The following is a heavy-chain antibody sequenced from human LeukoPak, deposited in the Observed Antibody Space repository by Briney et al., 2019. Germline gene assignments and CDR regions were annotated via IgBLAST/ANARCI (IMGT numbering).Heavy chain of an antibody. CDR3: ARYCSSTNCYKGGFDP. CDR1: GDPLSRGGYY. V-gene: IGHV4-31*03. Sequence: SETLSLPCTVSGDPLSRGGYYWSWVRKHPGKGLEWFGYIYDSGSTYSNPSLKSRVTISVDTSKNQFSLNLSSVTAADTAVYYCARYCSSTNCYKGGFDPWGQGTLVTVSS. D-gene: IGHD2-2*02. CDR2: IYDSGST. J-gene: IGHJ5*02.